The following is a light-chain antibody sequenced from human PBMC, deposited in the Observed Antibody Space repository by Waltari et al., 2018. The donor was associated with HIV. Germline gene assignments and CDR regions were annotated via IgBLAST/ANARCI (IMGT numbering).Light chain of an antibody. Sequence: IQMIQSLSSLPASPPAEVFITCRASQAITNKVNWFQHKPGEAPKLLLIVASHKQRRTASRLSGGGYGTDFTLTITRPRPVDCVQYFCQQTHSRPYTFGQGTRL. V-gene: IGKV1-6*02. CDR2: VAS. CDR1: QAITNK. J-gene: IGKJ2*01. CDR3: QQTHSRPYT.